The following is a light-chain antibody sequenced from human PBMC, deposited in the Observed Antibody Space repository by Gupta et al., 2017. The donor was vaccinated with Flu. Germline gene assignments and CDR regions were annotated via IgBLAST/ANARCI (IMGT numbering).Light chain of an antibody. CDR1: SSNIGVNS. CDR3: ASWGDTLRGLYV. V-gene: IGLV1-47*01. J-gene: IGLJ1*01. Sequence: SSNIGVNSVDWYQQVPGAAPKLLIYTDNQRPSGVPDRFSGSKSDTSASLGISGLQSEDEAEYFCASWGDTLRGLYVFGTGTKVTVL. CDR2: TDN.